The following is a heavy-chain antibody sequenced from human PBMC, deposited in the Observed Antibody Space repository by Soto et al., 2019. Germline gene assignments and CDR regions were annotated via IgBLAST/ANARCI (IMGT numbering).Heavy chain of an antibody. CDR2: INPSGGST. V-gene: IGHV1-46*01. CDR1: GYTFTNYY. J-gene: IGHJ6*02. D-gene: IGHD6-19*01. CDR3: AREVAGVGLEHYGMDV. Sequence: ASVKVSCKASGYTFTNYYMHWVRQAPGQGLEWMGIINPSGGSTSYAQKFQGRVTMTRDTSTSTVYMELSSLRSEDTAVYYCAREVAGVGLEHYGMDVWGQGTTVTVSS.